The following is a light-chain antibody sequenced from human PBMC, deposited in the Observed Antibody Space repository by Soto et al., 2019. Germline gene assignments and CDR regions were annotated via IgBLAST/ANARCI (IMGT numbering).Light chain of an antibody. V-gene: IGKV3-11*01. Sequence: EIVLTQSPGTLSLSPGERATLSCRASHSVNSHVAWYQQKPGQAPRLLIYDASNRATGVPDRFSGGGSGTDFTLTISSLEPEDFALYYCQQRSNLPPTFGQGTRLEIK. CDR2: DAS. J-gene: IGKJ5*01. CDR1: HSVNSH. CDR3: QQRSNLPPT.